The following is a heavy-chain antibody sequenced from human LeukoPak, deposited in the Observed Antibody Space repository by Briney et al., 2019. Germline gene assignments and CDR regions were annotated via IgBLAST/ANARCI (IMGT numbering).Heavy chain of an antibody. CDR3: ARPGPPYNWNDDSYYYYYMDV. Sequence: PGGSLRLSCAASGFTFSSYSMNWVRQAPGKGLEWVSSISSSSSYIYYADSVKGRFTISRDNAKNSLYLQMNSLRAEDTAVYYCARPGPPYNWNDDSYYYYYMDVWGKGTTVTVSS. CDR2: ISSSSSYI. CDR1: GFTFSSYS. V-gene: IGHV3-21*01. D-gene: IGHD1-1*01. J-gene: IGHJ6*03.